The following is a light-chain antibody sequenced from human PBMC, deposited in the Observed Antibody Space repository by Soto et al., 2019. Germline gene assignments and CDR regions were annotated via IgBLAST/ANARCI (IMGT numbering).Light chain of an antibody. CDR3: EQYGSSLSIT. CDR2: GPS. V-gene: IGKV3-20*01. J-gene: IGKJ5*01. Sequence: EIVLTQSPGTLSLSPGERATLSCRASQSVSSAHLAWYQQKPGQAPRLLIYGPSSRATGIPDRFSGSGSGTDFTLTISRLEPDDFAVYYCEQYGSSLSITFGQGTRLEIK. CDR1: QSVSSAH.